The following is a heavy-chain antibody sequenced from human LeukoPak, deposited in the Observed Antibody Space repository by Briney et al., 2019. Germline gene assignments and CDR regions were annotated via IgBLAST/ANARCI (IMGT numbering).Heavy chain of an antibody. J-gene: IGHJ4*02. V-gene: IGHV4-4*07. CDR2: VVPSGST. D-gene: IGHD6-13*01. Sequence: SETLSLTCTVSCAPLRSYYWIWIRQSAGKGLEWIGRVVPSGSTDYNPSLKSRVTMSVDTPKNHFSLTLHSVTPAHTAVYYCAKEGAAAGPDFDYGSQRTLVIVSS. CDR3: AKEGAAAGPDFDY. CDR1: CAPLRSYY.